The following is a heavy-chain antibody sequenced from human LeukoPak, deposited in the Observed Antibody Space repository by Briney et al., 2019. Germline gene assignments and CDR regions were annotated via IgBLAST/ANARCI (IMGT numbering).Heavy chain of an antibody. CDR1: GFTFSSYA. CDR3: AKAYGTRYSSGWYDWFDP. J-gene: IGHJ5*02. CDR2: ISGSGGST. D-gene: IGHD6-19*01. Sequence: HSGGSLRLSCAASGFTFSSYAMSWVRQAPGKGLEWVSAISGSGGSTYYADSVKGRFTISRDNSKNTLYLQMNSLRAEDTAVYYCAKAYGTRYSSGWYDWFDPWGQGTLVTVSS. V-gene: IGHV3-23*01.